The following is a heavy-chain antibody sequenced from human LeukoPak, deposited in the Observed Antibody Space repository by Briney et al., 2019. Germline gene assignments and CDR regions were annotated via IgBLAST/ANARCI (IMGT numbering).Heavy chain of an antibody. V-gene: IGHV4-59*11. Sequence: SETLSLTCTVSGGSISSHYWSWIRQPPGKGLEWIGYIYYSGSTNYNPSLKSRVTISVDTSKNQFSLKLSSVTAADTAVYYCARGSYDFWSGYYHYYYYYYMDVWGKGTTVTVS. CDR3: ARGSYDFWSGYYHYYYYYYMDV. CDR1: GGSISSHY. CDR2: IYYSGST. D-gene: IGHD3-3*01. J-gene: IGHJ6*03.